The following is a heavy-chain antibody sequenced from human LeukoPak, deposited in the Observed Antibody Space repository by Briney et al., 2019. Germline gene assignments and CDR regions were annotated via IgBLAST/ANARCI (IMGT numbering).Heavy chain of an antibody. J-gene: IGHJ3*02. V-gene: IGHV4-34*01. CDR2: INHSGST. Sequence: SETLSLTCAVYGGSFSGYYWSWIRQPPGKGLEWIGEINHSGSTNYNPSLKSRVTISVDTSKNQFSLKLSSVTAADTAVYYCARGGLIVRAFDIWGQGTMVTVSS. CDR3: ARGGLIVRAFDI. CDR1: GGSFSGYY. D-gene: IGHD3-22*01.